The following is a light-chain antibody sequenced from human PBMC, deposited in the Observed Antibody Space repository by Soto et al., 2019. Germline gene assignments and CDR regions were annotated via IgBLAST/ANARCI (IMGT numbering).Light chain of an antibody. CDR2: EVS. J-gene: IGLJ1*01. V-gene: IGLV2-14*01. CDR3: SSYTSSSTYV. Sequence: QSALTQPASVSGSPGQSIAISCTGTSCDVGGYNYVSWYQQHPGKAPKLMISEVSNRPSGVSNRFSGSKSGNTASLTISGLQAEDEADYYCSSYTSSSTYVFGTGTKLTVL. CDR1: SCDVGGYNY.